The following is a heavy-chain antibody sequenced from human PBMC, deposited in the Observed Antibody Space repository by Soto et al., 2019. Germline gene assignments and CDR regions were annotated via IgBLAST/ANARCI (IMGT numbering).Heavy chain of an antibody. CDR1: GGSISSYY. J-gene: IGHJ4*02. D-gene: IGHD3-22*01. CDR3: ASTYCYDSSGSGPTTGAFDY. V-gene: IGHV4-59*01. Sequence: PSETLSLTCTVSGGSISSYYWSWIRQPPGKGLEWIGYIYYSGSTNYNPSLKSRVTISVDTSKNQFSLKLSSVTAADTAVYYCASTYCYDSSGSGPTTGAFDYWGQGTLVTVSS. CDR2: IYYSGST.